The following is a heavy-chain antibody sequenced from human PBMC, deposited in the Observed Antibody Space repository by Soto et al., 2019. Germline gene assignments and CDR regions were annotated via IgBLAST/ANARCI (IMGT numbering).Heavy chain of an antibody. Sequence: GSLRLSCTASAMILSSYWMHWVRQAPGKGLVWVSRVNSDGTNTSYADSVKGRFTISRDNAKNTLYLQMNSLRAEDTAVYYWVREGYNFGYYFDYWGRGTLVTVSS. CDR3: VREGYNFGYYFDY. CDR1: AMILSSYW. V-gene: IGHV3-74*01. D-gene: IGHD5-18*01. J-gene: IGHJ4*02. CDR2: VNSDGTNT.